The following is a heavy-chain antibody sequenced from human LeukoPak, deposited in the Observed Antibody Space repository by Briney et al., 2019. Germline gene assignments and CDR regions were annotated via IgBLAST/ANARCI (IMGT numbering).Heavy chain of an antibody. Sequence: ASVKVSCKASGYTFTGYYMHWVRQAPGQGLEWMGWINPNSGGTNYAQKFQGWVTMTRDTSISTAYMELSRLRSDDTAVYYCARDSLSGYGENWFDPWGQGTLVTVSS. CDR3: ARDSLSGYGENWFDP. V-gene: IGHV1-2*04. CDR1: GYTFTGYY. D-gene: IGHD3-22*01. J-gene: IGHJ5*02. CDR2: INPNSGGT.